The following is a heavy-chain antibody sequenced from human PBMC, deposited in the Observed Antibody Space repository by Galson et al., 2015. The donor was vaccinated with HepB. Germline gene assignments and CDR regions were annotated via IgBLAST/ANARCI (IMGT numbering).Heavy chain of an antibody. V-gene: IGHV3-23*01. Sequence: SLRLSCAASGFTFSSYAMNWVRQAPGKGLEWVSGISGTGVSTYYADSVKGRFTNSRDNFKKTLYLQMNSLRAEDTAVYYCAKVWFGELFGAFDIWGQGTMVTVSS. CDR3: AKVWFGELFGAFDI. CDR1: GFTFSSYA. CDR2: ISGTGVST. J-gene: IGHJ3*02. D-gene: IGHD3-10*01.